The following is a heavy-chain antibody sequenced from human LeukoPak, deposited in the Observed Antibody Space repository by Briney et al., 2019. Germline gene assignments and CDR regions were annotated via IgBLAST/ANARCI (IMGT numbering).Heavy chain of an antibody. J-gene: IGHJ4*02. CDR2: IYTSGST. CDR1: GGSISSYY. Sequence: SETLSLTCTVSGGSISSYYWSWIRQPAGKGLEWIGRIYTSGSTNYNPSLKSRVTISVDTSKNQFSLKLSSVTAADTAVYYCARGGDYDYVWGSYRRRSPPYYFDYWGQGTLVTVSS. V-gene: IGHV4-4*07. CDR3: ARGGDYDYVWGSYRRRSPPYYFDY. D-gene: IGHD3-16*02.